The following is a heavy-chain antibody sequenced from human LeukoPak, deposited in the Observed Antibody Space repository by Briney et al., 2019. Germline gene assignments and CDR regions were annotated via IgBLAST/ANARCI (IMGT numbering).Heavy chain of an antibody. D-gene: IGHD6-13*01. V-gene: IGHV3-43*01. J-gene: IGHJ3*02. CDR3: AKDYEIAAAGRQGFAFDI. Sequence: PGGSLRLSCAASGFTFDDYTMHWVRQAPGKGLEWVSLISWDGGSTYYADSVKGRFTISRDNSRNSLYLQMNSLRTEDTALYYCAKDYEIAAAGRQGFAFDIWGQGTMVTVSS. CDR1: GFTFDDYT. CDR2: ISWDGGST.